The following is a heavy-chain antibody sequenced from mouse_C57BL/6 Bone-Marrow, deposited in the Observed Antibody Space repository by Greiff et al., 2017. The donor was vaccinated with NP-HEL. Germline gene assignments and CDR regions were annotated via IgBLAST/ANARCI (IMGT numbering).Heavy chain of an antibody. V-gene: IGHV2-9-1*01. CDR2: IWTGGGT. J-gene: IGHJ2*01. D-gene: IGHD2-4*01. CDR3: ARNRGDYDVEYYFDY. CDR1: GFSLTSYA. Sequence: VHLVESGPGLVAPSQSLSITCTVSGFSLTSYAISWVRQPPGKGLEWLGVIWTGGGTNYNSALKSRLSISKDNSKSQVFLKMNSLQTDDTARYYCARNRGDYDVEYYFDYWGQGTTLTVSS.